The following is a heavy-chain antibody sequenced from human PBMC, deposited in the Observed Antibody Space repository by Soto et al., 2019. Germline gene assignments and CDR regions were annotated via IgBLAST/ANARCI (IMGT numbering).Heavy chain of an antibody. D-gene: IGHD6-19*01. CDR3: ANDLQFSGWLSAQTFDY. CDR2: IYYSGST. Sequence: PSETLCLTWTVSGVSISSSSYCWGRLRPPPGKGLEWIGSIYYSGSTYYNPSLKSRVTISVDTSKNQFSLKLSSVTAADTAVYYCANDLQFSGWLSAQTFDYWGQGTQVTVSS. J-gene: IGHJ4*02. V-gene: IGHV4-39*01. CDR1: GVSISSSSYC.